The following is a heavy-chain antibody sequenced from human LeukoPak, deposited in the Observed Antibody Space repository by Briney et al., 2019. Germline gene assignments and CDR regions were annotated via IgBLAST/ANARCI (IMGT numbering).Heavy chain of an antibody. D-gene: IGHD3-22*01. J-gene: IGHJ3*02. CDR1: GGSISSYY. CDR2: IYYSGST. CDR3: ARRAVYYDSSGYDFSAFDI. V-gene: IGHV4-59*08. Sequence: SETLSLTCTVSGGSISSYYWSWIRQPAGKGLEWIGYIYYSGSTNYNPSLKSRVTISVDTSKNQFSLKLSSVTAADTAVYYCARRAVYYDSSGYDFSAFDIWGQGTMVTVSS.